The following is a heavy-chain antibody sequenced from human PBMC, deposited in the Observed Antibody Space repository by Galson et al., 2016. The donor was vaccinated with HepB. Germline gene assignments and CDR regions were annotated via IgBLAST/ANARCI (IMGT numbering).Heavy chain of an antibody. D-gene: IGHD3-22*01. CDR1: GGSIGPGAYY. Sequence: TLSLTCSVSGGSIGPGAYYWDWIRQSPGKGLEWIGNLYFGGNTYYNPSPRSRVTISVDASRNEFSLKLTSVTAADTAVYYCARRPYSYFDDSTSLDSWGQGTLVTVSS. CDR2: LYFGGNT. J-gene: IGHJ4*02. CDR3: ARRPYSYFDDSTSLDS. V-gene: IGHV4-39*01.